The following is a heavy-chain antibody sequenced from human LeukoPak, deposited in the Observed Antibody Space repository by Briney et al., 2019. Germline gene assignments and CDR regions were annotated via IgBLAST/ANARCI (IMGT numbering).Heavy chain of an antibody. D-gene: IGHD2-21*02. CDR3: ARYEVVTAVDY. CDR1: GGSISSGSYY. V-gene: IGHV4-61*02. Sequence: SQTLSLTCTVSGGSISSGSYYWSWIRQPAGKGLEWIGRIYTSGSTNYNPSLKSRVTISVDTSKNQFSLKLSSVTAADTAVYYCARYEVVTAVDYWGQGTLVTVSS. J-gene: IGHJ4*02. CDR2: IYTSGST.